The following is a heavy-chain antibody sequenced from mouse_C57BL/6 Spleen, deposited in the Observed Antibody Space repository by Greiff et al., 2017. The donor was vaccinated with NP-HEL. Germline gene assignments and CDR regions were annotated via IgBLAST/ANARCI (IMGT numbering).Heavy chain of an antibody. Sequence: VQLQQSGPELVKPGASVEISCKASGYAFSSSWMNWVKQRPGKGLEWIGRIYPGDGDTNYNGKFKGKATLTADKSSSTAYMQLSSLTSEDSAVYFCARGGYDPYYAMDYWGQGTSVTVSS. CDR2: IYPGDGDT. J-gene: IGHJ4*01. V-gene: IGHV1-82*01. CDR1: GYAFSSSW. D-gene: IGHD2-10*02. CDR3: ARGGYDPYYAMDY.